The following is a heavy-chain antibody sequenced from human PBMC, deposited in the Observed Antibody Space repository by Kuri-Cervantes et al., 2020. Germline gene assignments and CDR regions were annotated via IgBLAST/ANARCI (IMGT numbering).Heavy chain of an antibody. CDR1: GDSVSSNSAA. J-gene: IGHJ6*02. CDR3: ARGTVDSSSSVASLYYGMDV. Sequence: SETLSLTCAISGDSVSSNSAAWNWIRQSPSRGLEWLGRTYYRSKWYNDYAVSVKSRITIYPDTSKNQFSLQLNSVTPEGTAVYYCARGTVDSSSSVASLYYGMDVWGQGTTVTVSS. CDR2: TYYRSKWYN. V-gene: IGHV6-1*01. D-gene: IGHD6-6*01.